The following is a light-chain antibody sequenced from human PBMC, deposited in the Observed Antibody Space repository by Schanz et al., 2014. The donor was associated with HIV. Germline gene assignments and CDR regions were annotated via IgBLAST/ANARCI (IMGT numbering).Light chain of an antibody. J-gene: IGLJ2*01. V-gene: IGLV2-8*01. CDR3: AAWDDSLEGVE. CDR1: GSDVGGY. CDR2: EVN. Sequence: QSVLTQPPSASGSPGQSVAISCTGSGSDVGGYVSWYQQHPGKVPKLVIYEVNKRPSGVPVRFSGSKSGTSASLAISGLQSEDEADYYCAAWDDSLEGVEFGGGTKLTVL.